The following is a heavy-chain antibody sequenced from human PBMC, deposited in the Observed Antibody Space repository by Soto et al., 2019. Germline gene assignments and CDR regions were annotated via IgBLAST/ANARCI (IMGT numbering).Heavy chain of an antibody. CDR3: ARNLRLGELSFL. J-gene: IGHJ4*02. CDR2: IYYSGST. V-gene: IGHV4-61*01. CDR1: GGSVSSGSYY. Sequence: QVQLQESGPGLVKPSETLSLTCTVSGGSVSSGSYYWSWIRQPPGKGLEWIGYIYYSGSTNYNPSLKSRVTISVDTSKNQFSLKLSSVTAADTAVYYCARNLRLGELSFLWGQGTLVTVSS. D-gene: IGHD3-16*02.